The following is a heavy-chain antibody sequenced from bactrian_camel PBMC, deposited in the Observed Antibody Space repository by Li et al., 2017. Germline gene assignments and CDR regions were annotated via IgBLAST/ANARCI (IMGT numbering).Heavy chain of an antibody. CDR2: ISTGTGYT. J-gene: IGHJ4*01. D-gene: IGHD4*01. CDR3: AAGYGSDTFPLQRDYYQY. Sequence: VQLVESGGGLVQAGGSLRLSCVVSGYISSWRCMGWFRQAPGKEREGVAQISTGTGYTYYADSARGRFTISQDLSRNTVYLQMNSLKPEDSALYYCAAGYGSDTFPLQRDYYQYWGQGTQVTVS. CDR1: GYISSWRC. V-gene: IGHV3S63*01.